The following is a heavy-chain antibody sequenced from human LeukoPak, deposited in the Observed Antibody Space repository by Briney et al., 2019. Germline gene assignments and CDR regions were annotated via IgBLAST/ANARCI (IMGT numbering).Heavy chain of an antibody. CDR1: GYTFTSYD. CDR2: MNPNSGNT. D-gene: IGHD6-13*01. J-gene: IGHJ4*02. Sequence: GASVKVSCKASGYTFTSYDINWVRQAPGQGLEWMGWMNPNSGNTGYVQKFQGRVTMTRNTSISTAYMELTSLRSEDTAGCYWARGLVSRSDSSSWFGGGFYVDYWGQGTLVTVSS. V-gene: IGHV1-8*01. CDR3: ARGLVSRSDSSSWFGGGFYVDY.